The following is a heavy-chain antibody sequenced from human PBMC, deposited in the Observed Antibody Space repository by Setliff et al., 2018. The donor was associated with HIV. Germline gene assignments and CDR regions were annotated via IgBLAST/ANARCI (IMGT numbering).Heavy chain of an antibody. J-gene: IGHJ3*02. CDR3: ARAFGYYDFWSGYSGDEFDI. CDR1: GFTFSSYG. V-gene: IGHV3-33*01. Sequence: PGGSLRLSCAASGFTFSSYGMHWVRQAPGKGLEWVAVIWYDGSNKYYADSVKGRFTISRDNSKNTLYLQMNSLRAEDTAVYYCARAFGYYDFWSGYSGDEFDIWGQGTTVTVS. CDR2: IWYDGSNK. D-gene: IGHD3-3*01.